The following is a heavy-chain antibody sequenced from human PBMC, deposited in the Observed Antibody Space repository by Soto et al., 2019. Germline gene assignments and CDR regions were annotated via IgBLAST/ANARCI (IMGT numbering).Heavy chain of an antibody. CDR1: GFTFRNYA. Sequence: QPGRSLGLACSASGFTFRNYAMTGVRQAPGKGLEWVSAISSGGTYTDYADSVKGRFTLSRDNSKNMVYLQMNSLRAEDTAVYHCAKESSGHNYGFYNYFDYWGQGTLVTVSS. CDR3: AKESSGHNYGFYNYFDY. CDR2: ISSGGTYT. V-gene: IGHV3-23*01. D-gene: IGHD5-18*01. J-gene: IGHJ4*02.